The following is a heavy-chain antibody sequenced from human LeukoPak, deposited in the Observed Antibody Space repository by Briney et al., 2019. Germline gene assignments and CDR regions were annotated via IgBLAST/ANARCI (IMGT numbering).Heavy chain of an antibody. D-gene: IGHD6-19*01. CDR1: GYTFTSYA. CDR2: ISAYNGAP. J-gene: IGHJ6*02. V-gene: IGHV1-18*01. CDR3: ARLYSSGWPLEPMDV. Sequence: ASVKVSCKASGYTFTSYAISWVRQAPGQGLEYMGWISAYNGAPNYEQKFQGRVTLTTDSSTRTAYMELRSLTSDDTAVYYCARLYSSGWPLEPMDVWGQGTTVTVSS.